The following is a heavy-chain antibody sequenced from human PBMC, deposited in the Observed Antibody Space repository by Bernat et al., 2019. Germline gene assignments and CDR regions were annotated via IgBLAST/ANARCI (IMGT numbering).Heavy chain of an antibody. Sequence: QGQRQEAGQGRGKPSQTLSLTCTVSGGSISSGGYYWSWILQHPGKGLEWIGYIYYSGSTYYNPSLKSRVTISVDTSKNQFSLKLSSVTAADTAVYYCARERPEDPALDYWGQGTLVTVSS. J-gene: IGHJ4*02. CDR1: GGSISSGGYY. CDR3: ARERPEDPALDY. D-gene: IGHD6-25*01. V-gene: IGHV4-31*03. CDR2: IYYSGST.